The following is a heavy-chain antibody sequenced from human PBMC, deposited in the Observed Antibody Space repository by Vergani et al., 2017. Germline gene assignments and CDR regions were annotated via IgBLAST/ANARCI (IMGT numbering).Heavy chain of an antibody. CDR1: GGSISGTN. D-gene: IGHD5-18*01. Sequence: VQLPESGPGLVKPPGTLSLTCAVSGGSISGTNWWSWVRQSPGKGLEWVSTIGGSGDSTFYADSVKGRFAISRDNSKNTVYLQMNSLRAEDTAVYYCAKDPATSMGFGGQGILVTVSS. CDR3: AKDPATSMGF. J-gene: IGHJ4*01. V-gene: IGHV3-23*01. CDR2: IGGSGDST.